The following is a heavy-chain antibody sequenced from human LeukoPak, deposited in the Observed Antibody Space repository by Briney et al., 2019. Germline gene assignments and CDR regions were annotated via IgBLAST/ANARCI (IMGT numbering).Heavy chain of an antibody. J-gene: IGHJ4*02. V-gene: IGHV3-7*01. CDR1: GFTFSSYW. Sequence: GGSLRLSCAASGFTFSSYWMSWVRQAPGKGLEWVANIKQDGSEKYYVDSVKGRFTISRDNAKNSLYLQMNSLRAEDTAVYYCARDGYYYDSSGYLPNFDYWGQGTLVTVSS. CDR3: ARDGYYYDSSGYLPNFDY. D-gene: IGHD3-22*01. CDR2: IKQDGSEK.